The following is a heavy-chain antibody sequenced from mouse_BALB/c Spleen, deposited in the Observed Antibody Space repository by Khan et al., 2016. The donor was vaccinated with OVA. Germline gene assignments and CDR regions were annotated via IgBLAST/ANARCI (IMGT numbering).Heavy chain of an antibody. J-gene: IGHJ3*01. CDR1: GYTFTTYT. Sequence: QVQLKQSGAELVRPGASVKMSCKASGYTFTTYTMHWVQQRPGQGLEWIGYINTSNGYTNYTQKFKDQSTLTADKSSSTAYMQLSSLTSDYSAFYYCASEGAYNRADGGFYYWGQGTLVTVSA. CDR3: ASEGAYNRADGGFYY. CDR2: INTSNGYT. V-gene: IGHV1-4*01. D-gene: IGHD2-14*01.